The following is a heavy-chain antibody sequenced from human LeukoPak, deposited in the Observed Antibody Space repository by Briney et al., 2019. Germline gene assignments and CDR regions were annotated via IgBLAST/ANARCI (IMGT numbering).Heavy chain of an antibody. CDR3: ARVRSGYHFGSFDY. Sequence: PGGSLRLSCAASGFTFSSYSMNWVRQAPGKGLEWVSSISSSSSYIYYADSVKGRFTISRDNAKHSLYLQMNSLRAEDTAVYYCARVRSGYHFGSFDYWGQGTLVTVSS. CDR2: ISSSSSYI. D-gene: IGHD3-22*01. CDR1: GFTFSSYS. J-gene: IGHJ4*02. V-gene: IGHV3-21*01.